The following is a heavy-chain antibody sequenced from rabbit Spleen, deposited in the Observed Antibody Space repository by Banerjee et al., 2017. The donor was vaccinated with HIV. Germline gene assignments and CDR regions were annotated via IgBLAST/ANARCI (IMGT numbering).Heavy chain of an antibody. V-gene: IGHV1S45*01. D-gene: IGHD8-1*01. J-gene: IGHJ3*01. CDR1: GFSFSDKAV. CDR3: ARDGAGGSYFAL. Sequence: QEQLVESGGGLVQPEGSLQLSCTASGFSFSDKAVMCWVRQAPGKGLEWIACINVLTGRAVYASWAKGRFTFSKTSSTTVTLQMTSLTAADTAMYFCARDGAGGSYFALWGQGTLVTVS. CDR2: INVLTGRA.